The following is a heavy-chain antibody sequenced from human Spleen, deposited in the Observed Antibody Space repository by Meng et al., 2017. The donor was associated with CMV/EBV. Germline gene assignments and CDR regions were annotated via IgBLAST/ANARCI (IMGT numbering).Heavy chain of an antibody. CDR2: ISYSGST. D-gene: IGHD2-2*01. CDR1: SSYY. Sequence: SSYYWGWIRQPPGKGLEWIGSISYSGSTSYNPSLKSRVTISVDTSKNQFSLKLRSVTAADTAVYYCARGPSLYCSSTGCYGVYYFGFWDQGTLVTVSS. V-gene: IGHV4-39*01. CDR3: ARGPSLYCSSTGCYGVYYFGF. J-gene: IGHJ4*02.